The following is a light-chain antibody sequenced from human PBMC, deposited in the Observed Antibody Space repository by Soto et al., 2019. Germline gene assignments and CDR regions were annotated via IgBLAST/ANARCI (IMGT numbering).Light chain of an antibody. V-gene: IGKV3D-15*01. CDR2: GAS. J-gene: IGKJ3*01. CDR1: QRXISN. Sequence: LVMTQXQVTLSVSPGGRATLYCRASQRXISNLACYQHKPGQAXRLLIYGASIRATCIXSRFIGSGSGTDFTLAISSLXSEXCAIYFCQQYXDWPFTFGPGTKVDIQ. CDR3: QQYXDWPFT.